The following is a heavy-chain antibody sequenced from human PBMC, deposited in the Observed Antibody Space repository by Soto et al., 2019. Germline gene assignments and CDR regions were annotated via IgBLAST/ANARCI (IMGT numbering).Heavy chain of an antibody. V-gene: IGHV4-59*01. D-gene: IGHD6-13*01. CDR1: GGSIRTYY. CDR2: IYYSGTT. J-gene: IGHJ3*02. Sequence: QVQLQESGPGLVKPSETLSLICSVSGGSIRTYYWSWIRQPPGKGREWIGHIYYSGTTNYNPSLKSRVTMSVDTSKNQFSLRLTPVTAADTAVFYCARGIAAAGGDAFDIWGQGTTVTVSS. CDR3: ARGIAAAGGDAFDI.